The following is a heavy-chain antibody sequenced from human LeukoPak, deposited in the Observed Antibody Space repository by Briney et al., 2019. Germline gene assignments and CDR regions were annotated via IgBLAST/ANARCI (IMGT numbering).Heavy chain of an antibody. D-gene: IGHD3-10*01. Sequence: ASVKVSCKASGYSFSGHYMHWVRQAPGQGPERMGWISPNSGGTNYAQKFQGRVTMTGDTSISTAYMELSSLRSDDTAVYYCARVRYYGSGKLDYWGQGTLVTVSS. V-gene: IGHV1-2*02. J-gene: IGHJ4*02. CDR3: ARVRYYGSGKLDY. CDR1: GYSFSGHY. CDR2: ISPNSGGT.